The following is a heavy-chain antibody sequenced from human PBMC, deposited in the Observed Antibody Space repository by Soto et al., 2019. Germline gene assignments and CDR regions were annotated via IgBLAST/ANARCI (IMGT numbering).Heavy chain of an antibody. CDR1: GCSLSYYY. D-gene: IGHD6-13*01. J-gene: IGHJ4*02. V-gene: IGHV3-11*01. CDR2: IGSSVTTI. Sequence: LRLSCAASGCSLSYYYLTWIRQAPGEGLEQVSYIGSSVTTIYYAESVKGRFTISRDYAKHSLSLRMSILCAEDTAVYYCXTDGPPFLSGSWYYFGYWGQGTL. CDR3: XTDGPPFLSGSWYYFGY.